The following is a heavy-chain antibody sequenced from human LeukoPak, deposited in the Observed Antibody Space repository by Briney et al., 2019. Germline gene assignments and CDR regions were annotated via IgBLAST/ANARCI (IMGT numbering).Heavy chain of an antibody. CDR2: ISGSGGST. CDR3: AKDGSAWEKPLYYFDY. D-gene: IGHD3-10*01. J-gene: IGHJ4*02. Sequence: GGSLRLSCAASGFTFSSYAMNWVRQAPGKGLEWVSAISGSGGSTYYADSVKGRFTISRDNSKNTLYLQMNSLRAEDTAVYYCAKDGSAWEKPLYYFDYWGQGTLVTVSS. CDR1: GFTFSSYA. V-gene: IGHV3-23*01.